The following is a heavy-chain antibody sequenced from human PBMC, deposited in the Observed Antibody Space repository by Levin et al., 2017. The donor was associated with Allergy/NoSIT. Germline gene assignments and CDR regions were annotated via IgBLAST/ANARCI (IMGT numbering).Heavy chain of an antibody. CDR3: ARDEDGYYDTQGELGVGGMDV. CDR1: GFTFSSYG. J-gene: IGHJ6*02. V-gene: IGHV3-33*01. Sequence: GGSLRLSCAASGFTFSSYGMHWVRQAPGKGLEWVAVIWYDGSNKYYADSVKGRFTISRDNSKNTLYLQMNSLRAEDTAVYYCARDEDGYYDTQGELGVGGMDVWGQGTTVTVSS. CDR2: IWYDGSNK. D-gene: IGHD3-22*01.